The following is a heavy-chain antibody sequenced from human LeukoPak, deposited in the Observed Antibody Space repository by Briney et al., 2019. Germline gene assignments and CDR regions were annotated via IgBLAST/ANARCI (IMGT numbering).Heavy chain of an antibody. V-gene: IGHV3-23*01. CDR2: ITGSGGST. CDR1: GFTFSSYA. CDR3: ARIFYYYGMDV. J-gene: IGHJ6*02. Sequence: PGGSLRLSCAASGFTFSSYAMNWVRQAPGKGLEWVSTITGSGGSTYYADSVKGRFTISRDNAKKSVYLQMSSLRAEDTAVYYRARIFYYYGMDVWGQGTTVTVSS. D-gene: IGHD2/OR15-2a*01.